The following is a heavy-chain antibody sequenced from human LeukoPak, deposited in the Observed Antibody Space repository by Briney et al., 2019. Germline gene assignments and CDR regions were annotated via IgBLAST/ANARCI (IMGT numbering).Heavy chain of an antibody. V-gene: IGHV3-74*01. CDR2: INSDGSST. CDR3: AREQDGNDAFDI. CDR1: GFTFSSYW. J-gene: IGHJ3*02. D-gene: IGHD1-1*01. Sequence: PGGSLRLSCAASGFTFSSYWMHWVRQAPGKGLVWVSRINSDGSSTSYADSVKGRFTMSRDNAKNTLYLQMNSLRAEDTAVYYCAREQDGNDAFDIWGQGTMVTVSS.